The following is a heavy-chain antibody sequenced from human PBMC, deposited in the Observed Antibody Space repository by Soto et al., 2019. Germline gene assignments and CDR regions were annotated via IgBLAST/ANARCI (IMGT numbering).Heavy chain of an antibody. V-gene: IGHV3-13*01. CDR2: IGTAGDT. CDR3: AREFRTYYYDSSGYYSTKTFDY. Sequence: PGGPLRLSCAASGFTFSSYDMHWVRQATGKGLEWVSAIGTAGDTYYPGSVKGRFTISRENAKNSLYLQMNSLRAEDTAVYYCAREFRTYYYDSSGYYSTKTFDYWGQGTLVTVSS. CDR1: GFTFSSYD. D-gene: IGHD3-22*01. J-gene: IGHJ4*02.